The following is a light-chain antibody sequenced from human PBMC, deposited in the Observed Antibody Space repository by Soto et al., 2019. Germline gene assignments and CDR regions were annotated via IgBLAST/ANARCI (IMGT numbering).Light chain of an antibody. CDR1: QDIRTE. J-gene: IGKJ1*01. CDR3: LQDYNSPRT. CDR2: GAT. V-gene: IGKV1-6*01. Sequence: ALQLISVLSSLSASVGDRVTITCRASQDIRTELGWYQQKPGKAPKLLIYGATTLQSGVPSRFSGSGSGTNFTLTISCLQPEDFATYYCLQDYNSPRTSGQGTKV.